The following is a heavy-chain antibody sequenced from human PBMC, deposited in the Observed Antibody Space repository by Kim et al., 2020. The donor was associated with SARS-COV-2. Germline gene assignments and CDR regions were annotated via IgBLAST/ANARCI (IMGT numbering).Heavy chain of an antibody. Sequence: GGSLRLSCAASGFTFSSYGMHWVRQAPGKGLEWVAVISYDGSNKYYADSVKGRFTISRDNSKNTLYLQMNSLRAEDTAVYYCAKDLGMRERRPLYYFDYWGQGTLVTVSS. D-gene: IGHD1-26*01. V-gene: IGHV3-30*18. CDR2: ISYDGSNK. CDR1: GFTFSSYG. J-gene: IGHJ4*02. CDR3: AKDLGMRERRPLYYFDY.